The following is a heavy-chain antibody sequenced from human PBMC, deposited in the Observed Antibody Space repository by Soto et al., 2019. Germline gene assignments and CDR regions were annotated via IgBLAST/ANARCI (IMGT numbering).Heavy chain of an antibody. CDR1: GGTFSSYA. D-gene: IGHD5-12*01. CDR2: IIPIFGTA. V-gene: IGHV1-69*13. Sequence: ASVKVSCKACGGTFSSYAISWVRQAPGQGLEWMGGIIPIFGTANYAQKFQGRVTITADESTSTAYMELSSLRSEDTAVYYCASNVEMATTTYNWFDPWGQGTLGPVSS. J-gene: IGHJ5*02. CDR3: ASNVEMATTTYNWFDP.